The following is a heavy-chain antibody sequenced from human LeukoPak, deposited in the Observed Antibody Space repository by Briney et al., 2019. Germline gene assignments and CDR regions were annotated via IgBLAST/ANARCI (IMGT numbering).Heavy chain of an antibody. J-gene: IGHJ4*02. CDR2: INPSGGST. V-gene: IGHV1-46*01. Sequence: ASVTVSFTASGYTFTSYYLHWVRQAPGQGLEWMGIINPSGGSTTYAQNFQGRVTMTRNTSTSTVYMELSSLRSEDTAVYYCARGGDMATVPHLYYFEYWGQGTLVTVSS. CDR3: ARGGDMATVPHLYYFEY. D-gene: IGHD5-24*01. CDR1: GYTFTSYY.